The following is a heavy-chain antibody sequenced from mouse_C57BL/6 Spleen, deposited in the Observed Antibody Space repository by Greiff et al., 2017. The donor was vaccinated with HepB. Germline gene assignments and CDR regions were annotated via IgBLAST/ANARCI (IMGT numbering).Heavy chain of an antibody. Sequence: QVQLKQPGAGLVRPGSSVKLSCKASGYTFTSYWMHWVKQRPIQGLEWIGNIDPSDSETHYNQKFKDKATLTVDKSSSTAYMQLSSLTSEDSAVYYWARASDGYYPSWFAYWGQGTLVTVSA. CDR3: ARASDGYYPSWFAY. V-gene: IGHV1-52*01. CDR1: GYTFTSYW. J-gene: IGHJ3*01. D-gene: IGHD2-3*01. CDR2: IDPSDSET.